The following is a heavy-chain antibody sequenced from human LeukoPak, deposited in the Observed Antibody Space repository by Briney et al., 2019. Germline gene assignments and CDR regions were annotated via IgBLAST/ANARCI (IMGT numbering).Heavy chain of an antibody. CDR2: ISRSSTYT. CDR1: GFTSSSYS. Sequence: GGSLRLSCAASGFTSSSYSMNWVRQAPGKGLEWVSSISRSSTYTHYTDSVKGRFTISRDNAKNSLSLQMNSLRAEDTAVYYCASDLYYYDSSGYHSWGQGTLVTVSS. V-gene: IGHV3-21*01. D-gene: IGHD3-22*01. J-gene: IGHJ5*02. CDR3: ASDLYYYDSSGYHS.